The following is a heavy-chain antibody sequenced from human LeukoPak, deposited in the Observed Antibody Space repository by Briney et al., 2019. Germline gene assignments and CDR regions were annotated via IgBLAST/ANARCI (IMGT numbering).Heavy chain of an antibody. V-gene: IGHV3-21*01. D-gene: IGHD6-19*01. CDR3: ARVGEVSSGWYYNY. CDR1: GFTFSSYS. CDR2: ISSSSSYI. Sequence: GGSLRLSCAASGFTFSSYSMNWVRQAPGKGLEWASSISSSSSYIYYADSVKGRFTISRDNAKNSLYLQMNSLRAEDTAVYYCARVGEVSSGWYYNYWGQGILVTVSS. J-gene: IGHJ4*02.